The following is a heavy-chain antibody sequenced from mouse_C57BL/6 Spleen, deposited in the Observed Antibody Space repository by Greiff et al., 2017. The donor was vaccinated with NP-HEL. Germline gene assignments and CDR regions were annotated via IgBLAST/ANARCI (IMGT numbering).Heavy chain of an antibody. CDR2: INSDGGST. CDR3: ARKANYDYDDWYFDV. V-gene: IGHV5-2*01. D-gene: IGHD2-4*01. J-gene: IGHJ1*03. CDR1: EYEFPSHD. Sequence: EVKVVESGGGLVQPGESLKLSCESNEYEFPSHDMSWVRKTPEKRLELVAAINSDGGSTYYPDTMERRFIISRDNTKKTLYLRMSSLRSEDTALYYCARKANYDYDDWYFDVWGTGTTVTVSS.